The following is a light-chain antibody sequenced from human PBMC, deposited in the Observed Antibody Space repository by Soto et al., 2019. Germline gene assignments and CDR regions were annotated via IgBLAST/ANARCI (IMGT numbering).Light chain of an antibody. Sequence: QSALTQPPSASGSPGQSVTISCTGTSSDVGGYNYVSWYQQHPGKAPKLMIYEVSKRPSGVPDRFSGSKSGNTASLTVSGLQAEDEADYYCSSYAGSNNYVFEPGTKVTVL. CDR2: EVS. CDR1: SSDVGGYNY. V-gene: IGLV2-8*01. CDR3: SSYAGSNNYV. J-gene: IGLJ1*01.